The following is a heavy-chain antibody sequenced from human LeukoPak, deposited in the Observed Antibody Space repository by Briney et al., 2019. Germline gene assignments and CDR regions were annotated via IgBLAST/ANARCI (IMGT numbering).Heavy chain of an antibody. CDR1: GYTFTSYY. V-gene: IGHV1-46*01. Sequence: GASVKVSCKASGYTFTSYYMHWVRQAPGQGLEWMGIINPSGGSTSYAQKFQGRVTMTRDTSTSTVYMELSSLRSEDTAVYYCARGEYDFWSGYLSLQGLFHMDVWGKGTTVTVSS. CDR3: ARGEYDFWSGYLSLQGLFHMDV. CDR2: INPSGGST. J-gene: IGHJ6*03. D-gene: IGHD3-3*01.